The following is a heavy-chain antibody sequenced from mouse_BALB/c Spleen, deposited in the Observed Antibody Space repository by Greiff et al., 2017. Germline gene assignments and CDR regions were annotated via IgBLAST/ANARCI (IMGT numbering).Heavy chain of an antibody. CDR3: ARVGGYYYGSYWYFDV. CDR2: IYWDDDK. D-gene: IGHD1-1*01. J-gene: IGHJ1*01. V-gene: IGHV8-12*01. Sequence: QVTLKESGPGILQPSQTLSLTCSFSGFSLSTSGMGVSWIRQPSGKGLEWLAHIYWDDDKRYNPSLKSRLTISKDTSSNQVFLKITSVDTADTATYYCARVGGYYYGSYWYFDVWGAGTTVTVSS. CDR1: GFSLSTSGMG.